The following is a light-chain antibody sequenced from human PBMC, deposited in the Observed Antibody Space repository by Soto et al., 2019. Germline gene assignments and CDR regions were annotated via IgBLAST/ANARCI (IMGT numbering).Light chain of an antibody. J-gene: IGLJ1*01. CDR3: AAWDDSLTGPV. V-gene: IGLV1-40*01. CDR2: ANT. Sequence: QSVLTQPPSVSGAPGQRVTISCTGSSSNIGANYDVHWYQQRPGSAPKLLIFANTNRPSGVPDRFSGSKSGTSASLAISGLQSEDEADYYCAAWDDSLTGPVFGTGTKLTVL. CDR1: SSNIGANYD.